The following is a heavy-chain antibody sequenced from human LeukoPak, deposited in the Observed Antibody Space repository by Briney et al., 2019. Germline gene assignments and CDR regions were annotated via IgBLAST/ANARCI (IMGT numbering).Heavy chain of an antibody. CDR1: GFTISYNY. J-gene: IGHJ4*02. CDR3: ARAGYGDPHFDF. V-gene: IGHV3-66*02. Sequence: PGGSLRLSCAASGFTISYNYMSWVRQAPGKGLQWVSVIYSNTSAYYADSVKGRFTISRHNSKNTLYLQMTSLRAEDTAAYYCARAGYGDPHFDFWGQGTLVTVSS. D-gene: IGHD4-17*01. CDR2: IYSNTSA.